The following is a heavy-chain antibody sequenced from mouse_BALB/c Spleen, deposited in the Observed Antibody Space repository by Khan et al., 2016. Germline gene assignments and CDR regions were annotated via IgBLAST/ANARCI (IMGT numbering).Heavy chain of an antibody. V-gene: IGHV3-2*02. J-gene: IGHJ3*01. CDR2: ISYSGST. CDR1: GYSITSDYA. Sequence: VQLQQSGPGLVKPSQSLSLTCTVTGYSITSDYAWNWIRQFPGNKLEWMGYISYSGSTSYNPPLKSRISITRDTSKNQFFLQLNSVTTEDTATYCCARGLGRAYWGQGTLVTVSA. D-gene: IGHD4-1*01. CDR3: ARGLGRAY.